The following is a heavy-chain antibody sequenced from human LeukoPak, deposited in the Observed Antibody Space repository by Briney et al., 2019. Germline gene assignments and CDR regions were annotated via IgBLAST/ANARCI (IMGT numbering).Heavy chain of an antibody. J-gene: IGHJ5*02. CDR2: IYYSGST. CDR1: GGSISSSSYY. V-gene: IGHV4-39*07. CDR3: ARGRWGPQSSWFDP. D-gene: IGHD7-27*01. Sequence: SETLSLTCTVSGGSISSSSYYWGWIRQPPGKGLEWIGSIYYSGSTYYNPSLKSRVTISVDTSKNQFSLKLSSVTAADTAVYYCARGRWGPQSSWFDPWGQGTLVTVSS.